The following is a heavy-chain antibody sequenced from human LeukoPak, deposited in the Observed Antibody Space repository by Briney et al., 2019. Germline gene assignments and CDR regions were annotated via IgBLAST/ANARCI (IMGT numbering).Heavy chain of an antibody. D-gene: IGHD4-17*01. Sequence: GGSLRLSCAASGFTFSSYAMHWVRQAPGKGLEYVSAISSNGGSTYYANSVKGRFTISRDNSKNTLYLQMGSLRAEDMAVYYCARDGNYGDFHDALDIWGQGTMVTVSS. CDR2: ISSNGGST. CDR3: ARDGNYGDFHDALDI. J-gene: IGHJ3*02. CDR1: GFTFSSYA. V-gene: IGHV3-64*01.